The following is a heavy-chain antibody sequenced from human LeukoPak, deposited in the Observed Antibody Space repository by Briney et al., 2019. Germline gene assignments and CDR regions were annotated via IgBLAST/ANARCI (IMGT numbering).Heavy chain of an antibody. Sequence: ASVKVSCKVSGYTLTELSMHWVRQAPGKGLEWMGGFDPEDGETIYAQKFQGRVTMTEDTSTDTAYMELSSLRSEDTAVYYCATVPRGYYDSSGYLDYWGQGTLVTVSS. CDR2: FDPEDGET. D-gene: IGHD3-22*01. CDR1: GYTLTELS. J-gene: IGHJ4*02. CDR3: ATVPRGYYDSSGYLDY. V-gene: IGHV1-24*01.